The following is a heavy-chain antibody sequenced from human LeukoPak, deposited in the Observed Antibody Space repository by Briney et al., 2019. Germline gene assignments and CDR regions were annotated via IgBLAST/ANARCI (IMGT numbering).Heavy chain of an antibody. CDR1: GFTVSSNY. V-gene: IGHV3-53*01. CDR3: ARGSAGSLYFDY. CDR2: IYSGGST. Sequence: GGSLRLSCAASGFTVSSNYMSWVRQAPGKGLEWVSVIYSGGSTYYADSVKGRFTISRDNSKNTLYLQMNSLRAEDTAVYYCARGSAGSLYFDYWGQGTLVTVSS. J-gene: IGHJ4*02. D-gene: IGHD3-10*01.